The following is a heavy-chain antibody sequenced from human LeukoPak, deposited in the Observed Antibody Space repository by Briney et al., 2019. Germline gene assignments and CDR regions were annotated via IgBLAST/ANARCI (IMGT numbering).Heavy chain of an antibody. J-gene: IGHJ3*02. D-gene: IGHD3-9*01. Sequence: GGSLRLSCAASGFTFKSYSMNWVREAPGKGLEWGSSISSSSSYIYYADSVKGPSTITRDNAKTSLYLQMNSLRAEDTAVYYCAKWYILTGTPPFDAFDIWGQGTMVTVSS. CDR1: GFTFKSYS. CDR3: AKWYILTGTPPFDAFDI. CDR2: ISSSSSYI. V-gene: IGHV3-21*01.